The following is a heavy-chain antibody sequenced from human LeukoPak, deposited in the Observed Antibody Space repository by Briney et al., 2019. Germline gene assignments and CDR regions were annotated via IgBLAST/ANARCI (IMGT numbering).Heavy chain of an antibody. CDR3: ARDLRYSGSYYVY. D-gene: IGHD1-26*01. J-gene: IGHJ4*02. CDR2: INPNSGGT. CDR1: GYTFTGYY. Sequence: ASVKVSCKASGYTFTGYYMHWVRQAPGQGLEWMGWINPNSGGTTYAQKFQGRVTMTRDTSISTAYMELSRLRSDDTAVYYCARDLRYSGSYYVYWGQGTLVTVSS. V-gene: IGHV1-2*02.